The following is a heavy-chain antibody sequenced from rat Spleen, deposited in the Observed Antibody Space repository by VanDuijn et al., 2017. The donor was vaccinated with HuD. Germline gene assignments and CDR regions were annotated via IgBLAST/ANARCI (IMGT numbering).Heavy chain of an antibody. CDR3: VRLYNNHGYWYFDF. CDR2: IKFEVFPP. Sequence: EVQLVESGGGLVQPGRSLKLSCAASGFTFSDFYMAWVRQAPKKGLEWGASIKFEVFPPYYRDSVIGRFTISRDDGESTLYLQINSLRSEDTATYYCVRLYNNHGYWYFDFWGPGTMVTVSS. CDR1: GFTFSDFY. D-gene: IGHD1-5*01. J-gene: IGHJ1*01. V-gene: IGHV5-22*01.